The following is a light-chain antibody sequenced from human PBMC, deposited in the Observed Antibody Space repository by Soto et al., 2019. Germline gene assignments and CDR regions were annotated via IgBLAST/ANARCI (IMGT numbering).Light chain of an antibody. CDR3: QQSYSTPRT. CDR2: AAS. CDR1: QSISSY. J-gene: IGKJ4*01. V-gene: IGKV1-39*01. Sequence: DIQMTQSPSSLSASVGDRVTITCRASQSISSYLNWYQQKPGKAPKLLIYAASSLQSGVPSRFSGSGSGTDFTLTISXLQPEDFATYYCQQSYSTPRTFGGGTKVDI.